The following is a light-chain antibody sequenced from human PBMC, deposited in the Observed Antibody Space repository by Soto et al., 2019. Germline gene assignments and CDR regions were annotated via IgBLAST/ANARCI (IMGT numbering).Light chain of an antibody. CDR1: QTISSW. CDR2: KAF. Sequence: IQMTQSPSTLSGSVGDRVSMACRASQTISSWLAWYQQKPGKAPKLLIYKAFTLKSGVPSRFSGSGSGTEFTLTISSLQPDDFATYYCQHYNSYSEAFGQGTKVDIK. CDR3: QHYNSYSEA. V-gene: IGKV1-5*03. J-gene: IGKJ1*01.